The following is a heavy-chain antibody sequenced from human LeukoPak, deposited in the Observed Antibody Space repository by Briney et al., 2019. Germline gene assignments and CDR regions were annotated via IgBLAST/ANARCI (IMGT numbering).Heavy chain of an antibody. Sequence: ASVKVSCKTSGYTFTGYYIHWVRQAPGQGLEWIGRINPNSGDTNYAQKFQGRVTMTRDTSISTAYMELSRLRFDDTAVYYCARDPRLSNWFDPWGRGTLVTVSS. V-gene: IGHV1-2*06. J-gene: IGHJ5*02. CDR1: GYTFTGYY. CDR2: INPNSGDT. D-gene: IGHD2/OR15-2a*01. CDR3: ARDPRLSNWFDP.